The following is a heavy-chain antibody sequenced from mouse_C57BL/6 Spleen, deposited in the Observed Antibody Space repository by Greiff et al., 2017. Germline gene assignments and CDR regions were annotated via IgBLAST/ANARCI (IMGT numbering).Heavy chain of an antibody. CDR3: AKGKIDYYGSSHFDY. CDR2: IYPGDGDT. D-gene: IGHD1-1*01. CDR1: GYAFSSSW. Sequence: VQLKESGPELVKPGASVKISCKASGYAFSSSWMNWVKQRPGKGLEWIGRIYPGDGDTNYNGKFKGKATLTADKSSSTAYMQLSSLTSEDSAVYFCAKGKIDYYGSSHFDYWGQGTTLTVSS. J-gene: IGHJ2*01. V-gene: IGHV1-82*01.